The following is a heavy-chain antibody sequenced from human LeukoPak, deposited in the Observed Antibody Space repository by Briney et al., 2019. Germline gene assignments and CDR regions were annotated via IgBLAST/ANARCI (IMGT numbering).Heavy chain of an antibody. J-gene: IGHJ4*02. CDR3: VRANHFDY. CDR2: IYYSGST. Sequence: TSETLSLTCTVSGGSISSYYWSWFRQPPGKGLEWIGDIYYSGSTNYNPSLKSRVTISVDTSKNQFSLKLTSVTAADTAVYSCVRANHFDYWGQGTLVTVSS. V-gene: IGHV4-59*01. CDR1: GGSISSYY.